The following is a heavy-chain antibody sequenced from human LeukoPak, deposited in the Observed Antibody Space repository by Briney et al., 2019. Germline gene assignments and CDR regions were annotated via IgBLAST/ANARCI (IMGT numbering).Heavy chain of an antibody. CDR3: AKEHIVVVVAATGGDY. D-gene: IGHD2-15*01. CDR1: GFTFSSYA. Sequence: GGSLRLFCAASGFTFSSYAMSWVRQAPGKGLEWVSAISGSGGSTYYADSVKGRFTISRDNSKNTLYLQMNSLRAEDTAVYYCAKEHIVVVVAATGGDYWGQGTLVTVSS. CDR2: ISGSGGST. V-gene: IGHV3-23*01. J-gene: IGHJ4*02.